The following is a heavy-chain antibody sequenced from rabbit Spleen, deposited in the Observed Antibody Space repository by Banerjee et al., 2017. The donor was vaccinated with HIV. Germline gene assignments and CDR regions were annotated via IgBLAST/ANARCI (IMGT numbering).Heavy chain of an antibody. Sequence: LEESGGDLVKPGASLTLTCIASGVSFSGSSYMCWVRQAPGKGLEWIACIDSGSSGFTYFASWAKGRFTISKTSSTTVTLQMTSLTAADTATYFCARDSGSSFSSYGMDLWAKGPSSPS. V-gene: IGHV1S40*01. CDR1: GVSFSGSSY. CDR2: IDSGSSGFT. CDR3: ARDSGSSFSSYGMDL. D-gene: IGHD8-1*01. J-gene: IGHJ6*01.